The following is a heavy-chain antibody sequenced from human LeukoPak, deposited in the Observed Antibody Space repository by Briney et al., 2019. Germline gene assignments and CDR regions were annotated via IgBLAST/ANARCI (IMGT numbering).Heavy chain of an antibody. J-gene: IGHJ4*02. CDR1: GGSFSGYY. CDR2: INHSGST. Sequence: SETLSLTCAVYGGSFSGYYWSWIRQPPGKGLEWIGEINHSGSTNYNPSLKSRVTISVDTSKNQFSLKLSSVTAADTAVYYCARGGTYCGGECYTKNYYFDYWGQGTLVTVSS. CDR3: ARGGTYCGGECYTKNYYFDY. D-gene: IGHD2-21*01. V-gene: IGHV4-34*01.